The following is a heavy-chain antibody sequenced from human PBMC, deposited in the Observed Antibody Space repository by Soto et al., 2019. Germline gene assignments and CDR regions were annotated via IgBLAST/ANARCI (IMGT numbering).Heavy chain of an antibody. Sequence: GGSLRLSCAASGFTFSSYAMHWVRQAPGKGLEWVAVISYDGSNKYYADSVKGRFTISRDNSKNTLYLQMNSLRAEDTAVYYCARVAPYYYDSSGLYAFDIWGQGTMVTVSS. CDR2: ISYDGSNK. J-gene: IGHJ3*02. D-gene: IGHD3-22*01. CDR1: GFTFSSYA. CDR3: ARVAPYYYDSSGLYAFDI. V-gene: IGHV3-30*14.